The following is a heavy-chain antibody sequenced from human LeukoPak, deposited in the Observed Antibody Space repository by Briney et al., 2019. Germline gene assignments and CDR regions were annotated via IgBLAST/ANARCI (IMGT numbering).Heavy chain of an antibody. Sequence: SGTLSLTCTVSGDSITDDYYTWMRQPAGKGLEWIGRIHSGGTTNYNPSLMSRVTLSVDKSKKHISLRLTSVTAADTALYYCARDNGSGYTKGYEHYYYYLDVWGKGTTVTVSS. CDR2: IHSGGTT. CDR1: GDSITDDY. CDR3: ARDNGSGYTKGYEHYYYYLDV. D-gene: IGHD3-3*02. J-gene: IGHJ6*03. V-gene: IGHV4-4*07.